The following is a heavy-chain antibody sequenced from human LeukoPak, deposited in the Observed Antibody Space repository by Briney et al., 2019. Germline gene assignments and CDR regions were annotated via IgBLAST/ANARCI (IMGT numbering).Heavy chain of an antibody. CDR2: ISAYNGNT. V-gene: IGHV1-18*01. CDR1: GYTFTSYG. J-gene: IGHJ3*02. CDR3: ARDAPGTRYDFWSGYYRGGNAFDI. D-gene: IGHD3-3*01. Sequence: ASVKVSCKASGYTFTSYGISWVRQAPGQGLEWMGWISAYNGNTNYAQKLQGRVTMTTDTSTSTAYMELRSLRSDDTAVYYCARDAPGTRYDFWSGYYRGGNAFDIWGQGTMVTVSS.